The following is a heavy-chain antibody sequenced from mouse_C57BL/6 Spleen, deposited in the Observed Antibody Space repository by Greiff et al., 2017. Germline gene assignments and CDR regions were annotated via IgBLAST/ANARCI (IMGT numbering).Heavy chain of an antibody. V-gene: IGHV1-69*01. D-gene: IGHD2-4*01. CDR1: GYTFTSYW. CDR3: GRSIYDYDLFAY. CDR2: IDPSDSYT. Sequence: VQLQQPGAELVMPGASVKLSCKASGYTFTSYWMHWVKQRPGQGLEWIGEIDPSDSYTNYNQKFKGKSTLTVDKSSSTAYMQLSSLTSEDSSVYYCGRSIYDYDLFAYRGQGTLVTVSA. J-gene: IGHJ3*01.